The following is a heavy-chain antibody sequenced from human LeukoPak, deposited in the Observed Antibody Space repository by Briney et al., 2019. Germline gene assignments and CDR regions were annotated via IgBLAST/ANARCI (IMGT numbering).Heavy chain of an antibody. J-gene: IGHJ4*02. Sequence: GGSLRLSCAASGFSFRDSWMTWRPQATRKRPLWTDNVNSPESEWYYVYSVRGRFTISRCNDRSSVYLEMNSRRADDTAVYCCVQGGHFDFWGQGVPVTVSS. V-gene: IGHV3-7*01. CDR2: VNSPESEW. D-gene: IGHD3-16*01. CDR1: GFSFRDSW. CDR3: VQGGHFDF.